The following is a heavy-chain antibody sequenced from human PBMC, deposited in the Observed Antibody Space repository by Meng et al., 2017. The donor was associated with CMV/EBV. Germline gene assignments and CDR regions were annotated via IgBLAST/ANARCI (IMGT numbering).Heavy chain of an antibody. CDR3: VRDQGGESMIAVLIERFGMDV. J-gene: IGHJ6*02. Sequence: GGSLRLSCAASGFTFNIYAMHWVRQAPGKGLEWVAVISYDGSNKYTADSVQGRLTISRDNPKNNLYLQMNSLTVEDTAVYYCVRDQGGESMIAVLIERFGMDVWGQGTTVTVSS. D-gene: IGHD3-22*01. CDR1: GFTFNIYA. CDR2: ISYDGSNK. V-gene: IGHV3-30*04.